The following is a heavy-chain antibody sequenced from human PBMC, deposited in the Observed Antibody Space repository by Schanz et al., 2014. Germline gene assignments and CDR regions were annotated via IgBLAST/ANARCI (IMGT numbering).Heavy chain of an antibody. J-gene: IGHJ4*02. D-gene: IGHD5-18*01. CDR2: ISGGGGTT. CDR3: AKDAENTAMITDYFDY. Sequence: EVQLLESGGGLVQPGGSLRLSCAASGFTFSSYAMSWVRQAPGKGLEWVSAISGGGGTTYYADSVKGRFTISRDNSKTTVYLQMNSLRAEDTAVYYCAKDAENTAMITDYFDYWGQGTLVTVSS. V-gene: IGHV3-23*01. CDR1: GFTFSSYA.